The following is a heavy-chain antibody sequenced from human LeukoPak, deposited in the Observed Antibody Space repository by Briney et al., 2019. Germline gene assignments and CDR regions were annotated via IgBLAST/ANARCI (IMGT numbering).Heavy chain of an antibody. Sequence: PGGSLRLSCAASGFTFSSYGMHWVRQAPGKGLEWVAFIRYDGGNKYYADSVKGRFTISRDNSKNTLYLQMNSLRAEDTAVYYCAKDPLYSSSWYLYFQHWGQGTLVTVSS. J-gene: IGHJ1*01. D-gene: IGHD6-13*01. CDR2: IRYDGGNK. CDR1: GFTFSSYG. CDR3: AKDPLYSSSWYLYFQH. V-gene: IGHV3-30*02.